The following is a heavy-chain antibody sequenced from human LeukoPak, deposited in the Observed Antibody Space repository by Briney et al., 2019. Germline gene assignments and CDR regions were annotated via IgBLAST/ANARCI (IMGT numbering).Heavy chain of an antibody. CDR1: GFTFSDYY. J-gene: IGHJ5*02. V-gene: IGHV3-11*01. CDR3: ARDRGVGANRWFDP. Sequence: PGGSLRLSCAASGFTFSDYYMSWMRQAPGKGLEWVSYISSSGSTIYYADSVKGRFTISRDNAKNSLYLQMNSLRAEDTAVYYCARDRGVGANRWFDPWGQGTLVTVSS. CDR2: ISSSGSTI. D-gene: IGHD1-26*01.